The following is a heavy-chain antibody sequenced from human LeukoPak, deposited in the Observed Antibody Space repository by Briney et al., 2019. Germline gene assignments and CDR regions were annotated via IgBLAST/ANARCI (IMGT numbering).Heavy chain of an antibody. V-gene: IGHV5-51*07. J-gene: IGHJ4*02. CDR2: IYPGDSDT. CDR1: GYSFTSYW. CDR3: AKSFRGYSYATGFDY. D-gene: IGHD5-18*01. Sequence: GESLKISCKGSGYSFTSYWIGWVHQMPGKGLEWMGIIYPGDSDTTYSPSFQGQVTISADKSISTAYLQWSSLKASDTAMYYCAKSFRGYSYATGFDYWGQGTLVTVSS.